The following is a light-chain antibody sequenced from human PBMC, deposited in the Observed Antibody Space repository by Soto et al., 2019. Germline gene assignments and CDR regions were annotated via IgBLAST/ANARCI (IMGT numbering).Light chain of an antibody. Sequence: LTQPASVSASPGQSITISCTGTSSDVGGYNYVSWYQQHPGKAPKVMIYDVSNRPSGVSNRFSGSKSGNTAFLIIFGLQAEDEADYYCSSYTSSSTYVFGTGTKVTVL. CDR1: SSDVGGYNY. CDR2: DVS. J-gene: IGLJ1*01. CDR3: SSYTSSSTYV. V-gene: IGLV2-14*01.